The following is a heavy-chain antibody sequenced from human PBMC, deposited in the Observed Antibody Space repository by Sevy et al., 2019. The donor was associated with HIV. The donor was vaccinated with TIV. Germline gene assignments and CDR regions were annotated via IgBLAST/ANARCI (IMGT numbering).Heavy chain of an antibody. CDR3: AREERSGTTTSFDY. J-gene: IGHJ4*02. Sequence: GGSLRLSCAASGFTFSDYGMHWVRRAPGKGLEWVAVVWSDGSNKHYGDSVKGLFTISRDSSKNTLFLQMNSLRVDDTAVYYCAREERSGTTTSFDYWGQGALVTVSS. D-gene: IGHD1-7*01. V-gene: IGHV3-33*01. CDR1: GFTFSDYG. CDR2: VWSDGSNK.